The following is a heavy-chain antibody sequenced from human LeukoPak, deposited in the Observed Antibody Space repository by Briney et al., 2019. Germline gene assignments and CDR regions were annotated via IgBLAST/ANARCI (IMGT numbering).Heavy chain of an antibody. V-gene: IGHV4-59*01. CDR3: ARGSGWYLY. D-gene: IGHD6-19*01. CDR2: SHYSGST. Sequence: PSETLSLTCTVDGASFSDYYWSWVRQPPGKGLEWIGYSHYSGSTNYNPSLKSRVIISVDTSKNQFSLKLNSVTAADTAVYFCARGSGWYLYWGQGALVTVSS. CDR1: GASFSDYY. J-gene: IGHJ4*02.